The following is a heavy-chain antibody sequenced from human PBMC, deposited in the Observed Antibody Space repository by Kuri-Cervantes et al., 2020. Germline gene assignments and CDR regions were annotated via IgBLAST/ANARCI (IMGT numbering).Heavy chain of an antibody. Sequence: SQTLSLTFAVYGGSFSGYYWSWTRQPPGKGLEWIGEINHSGSTNYNPSLKSRVTISVDTSKNQFSQKLSIVNAADTAVYYCASRSTFPPWFDPWGQGILVTVSS. D-gene: IGHD5/OR15-5a*01. CDR3: ASRSTFPPWFDP. V-gene: IGHV4-34*01. CDR2: INHSGST. J-gene: IGHJ5*02. CDR1: GGSFSGYY.